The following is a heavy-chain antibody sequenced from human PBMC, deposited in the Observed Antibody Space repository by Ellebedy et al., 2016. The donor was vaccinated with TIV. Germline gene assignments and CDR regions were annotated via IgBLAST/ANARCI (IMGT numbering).Heavy chain of an antibody. CDR3: ATTTGAYYRQPLAS. CDR2: ISSSGTYI. D-gene: IGHD1-26*01. J-gene: IGHJ5*01. CDR1: GFTFSSYT. V-gene: IGHV3-21*01. Sequence: GESLKISCAASGFTFSSYTMNWVRQAPGKGLEWVSSISSSGTYIFYADSVRGRFTISRDVSSNTLHLQMHSLRAEDTALYYCATTTGAYYRQPLASWGRGTLVTVSS.